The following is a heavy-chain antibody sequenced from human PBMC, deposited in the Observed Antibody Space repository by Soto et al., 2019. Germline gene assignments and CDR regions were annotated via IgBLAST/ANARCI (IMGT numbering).Heavy chain of an antibody. D-gene: IGHD5-12*01. J-gene: IGHJ4*02. CDR2: ISYDGGNT. CDR1: GFTFSSYA. CDR3: AKEPGPGTDSGYDRPYDS. V-gene: IGHV3-30*18. Sequence: QVQLVESGGGVVHPGRSLRLSCAASGFTFSSYAMHWVRQAPGKGLEWVALISYDGGNTYYADSVKGRFTISTDNSKNTVYLQLDSVRAADTTLFYCAKEPGPGTDSGYDRPYDSWGQGTQVTVSS.